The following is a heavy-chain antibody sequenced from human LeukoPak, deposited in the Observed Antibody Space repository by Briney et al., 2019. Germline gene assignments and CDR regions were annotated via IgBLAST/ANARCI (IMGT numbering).Heavy chain of an antibody. J-gene: IGHJ4*02. CDR3: AKDMEYYYDSSGYFDY. D-gene: IGHD3-22*01. CDR2: ISGDGGST. Sequence: TGGSLRLSCAASGFTFDDYAMHWVRQAPGKGLEWVSLISGDGGSTYYADSVKGRFTISRDNSKNSLYLQMNSLRTEDTALYYRAKDMEYYYDSSGYFDYWGQGTLVTVSS. CDR1: GFTFDDYA. V-gene: IGHV3-43*02.